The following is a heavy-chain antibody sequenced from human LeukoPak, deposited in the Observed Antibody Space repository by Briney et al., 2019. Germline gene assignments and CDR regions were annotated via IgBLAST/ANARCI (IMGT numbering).Heavy chain of an antibody. D-gene: IGHD1-26*01. CDR3: AGGGRGVGAIGVDY. CDR1: GGSISSYY. CDR2: TYYSGST. J-gene: IGHJ4*02. Sequence: PSETLSLTCTVSGGSISSYYWSWIRQPPGKGLEWIGYTYYSGSTNYNPSLKSRVTISVDTSKNQFSLKLSSVTAADTAVYYCAGGGRGVGAIGVDYWGQGTLVTVSS. V-gene: IGHV4-59*01.